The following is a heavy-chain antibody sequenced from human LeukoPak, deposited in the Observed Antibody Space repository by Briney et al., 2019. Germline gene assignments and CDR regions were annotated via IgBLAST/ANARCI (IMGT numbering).Heavy chain of an antibody. D-gene: IGHD4-11*01. CDR3: ARGDYSNPNDAFDI. CDR1: GYTFASYG. V-gene: IGHV1-18*01. J-gene: IGHJ3*02. Sequence: ASVKVSCKASGYTFASYGVSWVRQAPGQGLEWMGWISAYTGNTNYAQKLQGRVTMTTDTSTSTAYMELRSLRSDDTAVYYCARGDYSNPNDAFDIWGQGTMVTVSS. CDR2: ISAYTGNT.